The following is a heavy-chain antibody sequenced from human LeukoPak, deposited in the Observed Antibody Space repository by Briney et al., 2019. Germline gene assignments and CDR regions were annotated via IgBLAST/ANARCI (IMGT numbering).Heavy chain of an antibody. Sequence: ASVKVSCKASGYTFTDYYMHWVRQAPGQGLEWMGIINPSGGSTSYAQKFQGTVTMTRDTSTSTVYMEMSSLRSEDTAVYYCARAPFYYDTSGYLDYWGQGTLVTVSS. V-gene: IGHV1-46*01. CDR3: ARAPFYYDTSGYLDY. D-gene: IGHD3-22*01. CDR2: INPSGGST. CDR1: GYTFTDYY. J-gene: IGHJ4*02.